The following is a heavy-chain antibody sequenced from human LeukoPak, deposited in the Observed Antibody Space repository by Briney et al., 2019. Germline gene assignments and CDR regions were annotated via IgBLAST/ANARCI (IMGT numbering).Heavy chain of an antibody. CDR3: AGQRRQLVGRANDYYFDY. CDR2: IYYSGST. J-gene: IGHJ4*02. Sequence: PSETLSLTCTVSGGSISSSSYYWGWIRQPPGKGLEWIGSIYYSGSTYYNPSLKSRVTISVDTSKNQFSLKLSSVTAADTAVYYCAGQRRQLVGRANDYYFDYWGQGTLVTVSS. D-gene: IGHD6-6*01. CDR1: GGSISSSSYY. V-gene: IGHV4-39*07.